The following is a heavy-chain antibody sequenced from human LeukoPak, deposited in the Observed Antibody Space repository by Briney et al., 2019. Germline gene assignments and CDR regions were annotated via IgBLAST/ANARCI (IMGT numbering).Heavy chain of an antibody. Sequence: ESLKISCKGSGYSFTSYWIGWVRQMPGKGLEWMGIIYPGDSDTRYSPSFQGQVTISADKSISTAYLQWSSLKASDTAMYYCARPTTYYYDSSGPTGDAFDIWGRGTMVTVSS. CDR2: IYPGDSDT. V-gene: IGHV5-51*01. D-gene: IGHD3-22*01. CDR1: GYSFTSYW. J-gene: IGHJ3*02. CDR3: ARPTTYYYDSSGPTGDAFDI.